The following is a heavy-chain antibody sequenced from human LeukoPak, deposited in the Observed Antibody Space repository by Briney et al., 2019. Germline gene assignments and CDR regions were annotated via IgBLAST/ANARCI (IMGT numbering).Heavy chain of an antibody. J-gene: IGHJ3*02. CDR2: ISWNSRSI. Sequence: GGSLRLSCAASGFTFDDYAMHWVRQAPGKGLEWVSGISWNSRSIGYADSVKGRFTISRDNSKNTLYLQMNSLRAEDTAVYYCAKDWASVLLWFGESPGAFDIWGQGTMVTVSS. CDR1: GFTFDDYA. V-gene: IGHV3-9*01. CDR3: AKDWASVLLWFGESPGAFDI. D-gene: IGHD3-10*01.